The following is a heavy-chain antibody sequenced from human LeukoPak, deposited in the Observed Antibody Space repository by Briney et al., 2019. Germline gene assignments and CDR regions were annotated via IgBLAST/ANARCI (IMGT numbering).Heavy chain of an antibody. CDR1: GGSISSGGYY. J-gene: IGHJ6*04. D-gene: IGHD3-16*01. Sequence: PSQTLSLTRTVSGGSISSGGYYWSWIRQHPGKGLEWIGYIYYSGSTYYNPSLKSRVTISVDTSKNQFSLKLSSGPAAATAVYYCARWGREYGMDVWGKGTTVTVSS. CDR2: IYYSGST. CDR3: ARWGREYGMDV. V-gene: IGHV4-31*03.